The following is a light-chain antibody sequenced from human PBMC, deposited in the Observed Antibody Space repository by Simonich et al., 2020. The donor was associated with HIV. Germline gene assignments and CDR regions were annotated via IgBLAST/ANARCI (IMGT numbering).Light chain of an antibody. CDR2: GAS. Sequence: EIVMTQSPATLSVSPGERATLSCRASQSISSNLAWYEQRPGQAPRLLIYGASTRATGIPASFSGSVSGTDFTLTISSLQPEDIAIYYCQQANSFPITFGQRTRLEIK. J-gene: IGKJ5*01. CDR3: QQANSFPIT. CDR1: QSISSN. V-gene: IGKV3-15*01.